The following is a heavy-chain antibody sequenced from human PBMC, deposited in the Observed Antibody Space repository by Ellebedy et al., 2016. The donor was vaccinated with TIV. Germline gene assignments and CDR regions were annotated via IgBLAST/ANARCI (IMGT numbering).Heavy chain of an antibody. CDR2: VTHIGGT. D-gene: IGHD1-26*01. J-gene: IGHJ5*02. CDR3: ARGIPQAWELLAT. CDR1: SGSFSGYF. V-gene: IGHV4-34*01. Sequence: GSLRLXXAVYSGSFSGYFWTWIRQSPGKGLEWIGAVTHIGGTNYNPSLQSRVIISLDTSKGQFSLQLSSVTAADTAVYYCARGIPQAWELLATWGQGTLVTVSS.